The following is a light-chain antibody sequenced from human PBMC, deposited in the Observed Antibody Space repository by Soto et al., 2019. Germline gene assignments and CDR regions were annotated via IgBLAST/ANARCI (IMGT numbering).Light chain of an antibody. CDR2: AAS. J-gene: IGKJ2*01. CDR1: QSISSY. CDR3: QHSYSTPHT. V-gene: IGKV1-39*01. Sequence: DIQMTQSPSSLSASVGDRVTITCRASQSISSYLNWYQQKPGKAPKLLIYAASSLQSGVPSRFSGSGSGTDFTLTNSSLQPEDFATYYCQHSYSTPHTFGQGTKLEIK.